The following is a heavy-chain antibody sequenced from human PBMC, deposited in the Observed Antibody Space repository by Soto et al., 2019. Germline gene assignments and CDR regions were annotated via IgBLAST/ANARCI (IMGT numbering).Heavy chain of an antibody. J-gene: IGHJ6*02. CDR2: IYYSGST. CDR1: GGSISSGGYY. Sequence: SETLSLTCTVSGGSISSGGYYWSWIRQHPGKGLEWIGYIYYSGSTYYNPSLKSRVTISVDTSKNQFSLKLSSVTAADTAVYYCARDPSTTVTPPYYDGMDVWRQGTTVTVSS. V-gene: IGHV4-31*03. CDR3: ARDPSTTVTPPYYDGMDV. D-gene: IGHD4-17*01.